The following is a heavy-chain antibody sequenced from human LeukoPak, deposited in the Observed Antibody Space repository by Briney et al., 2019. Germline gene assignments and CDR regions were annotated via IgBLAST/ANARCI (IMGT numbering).Heavy chain of an antibody. CDR3: ARTTSKKNTLDY. Sequence: ASVKVSCKSSGYTFTSYDINWVRQTTGQGPEWTGWMNPNSGNTGYEQKFQGRVTMTRNTSISTAYMELSSLRPEDTAVFYCARTTSKKNTLDYLGQGTQVTVSS. V-gene: IGHV1-8*01. CDR2: MNPNSGNT. D-gene: IGHD2/OR15-2a*01. J-gene: IGHJ4*02. CDR1: GYTFTSYD.